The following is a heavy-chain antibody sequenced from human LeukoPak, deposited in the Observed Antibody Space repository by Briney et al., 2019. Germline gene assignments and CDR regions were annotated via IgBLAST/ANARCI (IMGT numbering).Heavy chain of an antibody. D-gene: IGHD5-18*01. CDR3: ATGYINAYEH. CDR2: IKGDGIST. V-gene: IGHV3-74*01. CDR1: EFTFSSYW. Sequence: GGSLRLSCAASEFTFSSYWMHWVRQAPGKGLVWVARIKGDGISTIYADSVKGRFTISRDNAKNTVNLQMNSVRAEDTAVYYCATGYINAYEHRGHGNLVTVSS. J-gene: IGHJ4*01.